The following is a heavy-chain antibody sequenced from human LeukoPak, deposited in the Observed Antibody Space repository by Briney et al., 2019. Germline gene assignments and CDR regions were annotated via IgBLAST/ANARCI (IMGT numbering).Heavy chain of an antibody. J-gene: IGHJ4*02. CDR1: AFTSISFD. Sequence: GGSLRLSCAASAFTSISFDMSEVRQAPGKGLEWVSAISGSGGTTYYADSLKGRFTISRDNSKNTLYLQISSLRADDTAVYYCAKGDWALSHIDYWGQGALVTVSS. D-gene: IGHD3-9*01. CDR3: AKGDWALSHIDY. CDR2: ISGSGGTT. V-gene: IGHV3-23*01.